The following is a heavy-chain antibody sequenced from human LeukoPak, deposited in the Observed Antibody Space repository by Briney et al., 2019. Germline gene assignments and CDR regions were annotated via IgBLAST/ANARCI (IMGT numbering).Heavy chain of an antibody. CDR1: GYTCTGYY. J-gene: IGHJ5*01. CDR2: IIPIFGTA. Sequence: SVKVSCKASGYTCTGYYMHWVRQAPGQGLEWMGGIIPIFGTANYAQKFQGRVTITTDESMSTAYMELSSLRSEDTAVYYCARAPYSSSWDNWFDSWGQGTLVTVSS. V-gene: IGHV1-69*05. D-gene: IGHD6-13*01. CDR3: ARAPYSSSWDNWFDS.